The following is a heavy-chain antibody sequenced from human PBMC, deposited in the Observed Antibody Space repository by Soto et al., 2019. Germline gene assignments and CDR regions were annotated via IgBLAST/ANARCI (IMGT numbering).Heavy chain of an antibody. V-gene: IGHV4-39*01. Sequence: SETLSLTCTVSGGSISSSSYYWGWIRQPPGKGLEWIGSIYYSGSNYYNPSLKRRVTISVDTSNNQFSLKLGSVTAADTAVYYCAGRSTTGPENYYYYMDVWGKGTTVTVS. D-gene: IGHD1-1*01. CDR3: AGRSTTGPENYYYYMDV. CDR2: IYYSGSN. CDR1: GGSISSSSYY. J-gene: IGHJ6*03.